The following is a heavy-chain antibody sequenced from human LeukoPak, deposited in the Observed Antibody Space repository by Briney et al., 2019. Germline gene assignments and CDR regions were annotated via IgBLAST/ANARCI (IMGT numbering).Heavy chain of an antibody. V-gene: IGHV3-30*18. Sequence: GGSLRLSCAASGFTFSSYGMHWVRQAPGKGLEWVAVISYDGSNKYYADSVKGRFTISRDNSKNTLYLQMNSLRAEDTAVYYCAKPLYGSSSPSPNCHYYYGMDVWGKGTTVTVSS. CDR3: AKPLYGSSSPSPNCHYYYGMDV. CDR2: ISYDGSNK. J-gene: IGHJ6*04. D-gene: IGHD6-13*01. CDR1: GFTFSSYG.